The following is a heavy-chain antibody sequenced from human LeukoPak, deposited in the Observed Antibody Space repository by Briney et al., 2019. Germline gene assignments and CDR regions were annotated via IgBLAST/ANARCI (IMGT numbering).Heavy chain of an antibody. J-gene: IGHJ6*03. V-gene: IGHV4-38-2*02. CDR1: SYSIISDYY. CDR3: ARRHSSGYYYYYYYYMDV. CDR2: IYHSGNT. D-gene: IGHD3-22*01. Sequence: PSETLSLTCTVSSYSIISDYYWGWIRQPPGKGLEWIGSIYHSGNTYYHPSLKSRVTISVDTSQNQFSLKLSSVTAADTAVYYCARRHSSGYYYYYYYYMDVWGKGTTVTISS.